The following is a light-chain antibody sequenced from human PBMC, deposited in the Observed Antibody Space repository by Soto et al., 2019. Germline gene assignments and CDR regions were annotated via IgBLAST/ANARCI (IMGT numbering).Light chain of an antibody. CDR1: SSDVGGYNY. CDR2: DVS. CDR3: CSYAGSDRL. J-gene: IGLJ3*02. Sequence: QSALTQPRSVSGSPGQSVTISCTGTSSDVGGYNYVSWYQQHPGKAPKLMIYDVSKRPSGVPDRFSGSKSGNTASLTISGLQAEDEADYYCCSYAGSDRLFGGGTKLTVL. V-gene: IGLV2-11*01.